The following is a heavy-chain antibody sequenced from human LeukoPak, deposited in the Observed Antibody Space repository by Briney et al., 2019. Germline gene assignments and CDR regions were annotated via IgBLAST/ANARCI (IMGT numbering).Heavy chain of an antibody. D-gene: IGHD2-2*03. V-gene: IGHV3-23*01. CDR3: AKGWIDYFDY. CDR2: ISGSGGGT. J-gene: IGHJ4*02. CDR1: GFTFSSYA. Sequence: GGSLRLSCAASGFTFSSYAMSWVRQAPGKGLEWASGISGSGGGTHYADSVKGRFTISRDNSKNTLDLQMNSLRAEDTAVNYCAKGWIDYFDYGGQGPWVTVSS.